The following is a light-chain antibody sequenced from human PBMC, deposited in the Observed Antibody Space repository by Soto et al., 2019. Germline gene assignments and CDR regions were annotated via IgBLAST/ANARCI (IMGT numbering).Light chain of an antibody. Sequence: EIVLTQFAGTLSLSPGGRATLSCRAIQSVSNNYLAWYQQKPGQAPRLLIYGASNRATGIPDRFSGSGSGTDFTLTISRLEPEDFAVYYCQQRSNWPPSITFGQGTRLEIK. CDR1: QSVSNNY. J-gene: IGKJ5*01. CDR2: GAS. V-gene: IGKV3D-20*02. CDR3: QQRSNWPPSIT.